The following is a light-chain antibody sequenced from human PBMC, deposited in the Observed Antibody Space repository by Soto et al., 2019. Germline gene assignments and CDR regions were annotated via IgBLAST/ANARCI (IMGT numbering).Light chain of an antibody. CDR1: QSVSSY. Sequence: EIVLTQSPATLSLSPGETATLSCRASQSVSSYLAWYQQKPGQAPRLLIYDASNRATGIPARFSGSGAGTDFTLTISSLEREDFAVYYCQQRSNGVTFGQGTRLEIK. CDR3: QQRSNGVT. V-gene: IGKV3-11*01. J-gene: IGKJ5*01. CDR2: DAS.